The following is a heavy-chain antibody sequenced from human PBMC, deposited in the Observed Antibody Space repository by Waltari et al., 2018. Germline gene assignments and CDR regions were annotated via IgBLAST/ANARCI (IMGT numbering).Heavy chain of an antibody. J-gene: IGHJ2*01. D-gene: IGHD6-6*01. CDR1: GYTFTSYD. Sequence: QVQLVQSGAEVKKPGASVKVSCKASGYTFTSYDINWVRQATGQGLEWMGWMNPNSGNKGYAQKFQGRVTMTRNTSISTAYMELSSLRSEDTAVYYCARGGWIAARPRPRYFDLWGRGTLVTVSS. CDR2: MNPNSGNK. V-gene: IGHV1-8*01. CDR3: ARGGWIAARPRPRYFDL.